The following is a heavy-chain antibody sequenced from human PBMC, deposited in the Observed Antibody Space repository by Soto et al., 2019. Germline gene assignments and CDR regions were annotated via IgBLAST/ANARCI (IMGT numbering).Heavy chain of an antibody. D-gene: IGHD4-17*01. CDR1: GFTFDSHG. V-gene: IGHV3-30*18. CDR2: ISSDGNNK. Sequence: QVQLVESGGGAVQPGSSLRLSCAASGFTFDSHGTHWVRQAPGKGLEWVAGISSDGNNKYYADSVKGRFTISRDNFNNILYLQMSSLRAEDTAVYYCAKDLLPNTVTTCGSWGQGTLVTVSS. J-gene: IGHJ5*02. CDR3: AKDLLPNTVTTCGS.